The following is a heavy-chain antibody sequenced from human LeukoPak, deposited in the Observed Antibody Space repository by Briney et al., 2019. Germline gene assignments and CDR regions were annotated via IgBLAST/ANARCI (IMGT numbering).Heavy chain of an antibody. CDR2: IYYSGST. CDR1: GGSISSYY. J-gene: IGHJ4*02. CDR3: ARGGAAAGTDY. D-gene: IGHD6-13*01. V-gene: IGHV4-59*01. Sequence: SETLSLTCTVSGGSISSYYWSWIRQPPGKGLEWVGYIYYSGSTNYNPSLKSRVTISVDTSKNQFSLKLSSVTAADTAVYYCARGGAAAGTDYWGQGTLVTVSS.